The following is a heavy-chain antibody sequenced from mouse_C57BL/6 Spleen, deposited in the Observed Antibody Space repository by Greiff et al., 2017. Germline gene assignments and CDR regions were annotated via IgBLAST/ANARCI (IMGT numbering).Heavy chain of an antibody. D-gene: IGHD2-4*01. CDR2: ISYDGSN. J-gene: IGHJ4*01. CDR3: ARTGDYDPMDY. Sequence: VQLKQSGPGLVKPSQSLSLTCSVTGYSITSGYYWNWIRQFPGNKLEWMGYISYDGSNNYNPSLKNRISIPRDTSKNQFFLKLNSVTTEDTATYYCARTGDYDPMDYWGQGTSVTVSS. CDR1: GYSITSGYY. V-gene: IGHV3-6*01.